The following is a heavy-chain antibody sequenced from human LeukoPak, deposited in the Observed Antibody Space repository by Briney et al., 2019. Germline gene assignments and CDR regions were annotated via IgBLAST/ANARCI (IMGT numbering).Heavy chain of an antibody. Sequence: PGGSLRLSCAASGFTFSSYWMSWVRRAPGKGLEWVANIKQDGSERYYVDSVKGRFTISRDNAKNSLYLQMNSLRAEDTAVYYCARKDCSGGSCYRNFDYWGQGTLVTVSS. CDR3: ARKDCSGGSCYRNFDY. J-gene: IGHJ4*02. V-gene: IGHV3-7*01. CDR2: IKQDGSER. CDR1: GFTFSSYW. D-gene: IGHD2-15*01.